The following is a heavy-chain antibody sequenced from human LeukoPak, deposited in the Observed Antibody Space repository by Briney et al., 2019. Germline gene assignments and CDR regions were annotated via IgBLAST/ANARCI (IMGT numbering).Heavy chain of an antibody. J-gene: IGHJ4*02. CDR1: GLTFTSYG. CDR3: ATFSGDYAG. V-gene: IGHV3-23*01. D-gene: IGHD4-17*01. CDR2: ISGSGGGGST. Sequence: AGGSLRLSCAASGLTFTSYGMNWVRQAPGKGLEWVSGISGSGGGGSTYYADSVKGRFTISRDDSKNTLYLQMNSLRAEDTAVYYCATFSGDYAGWGQGTLVTVSS.